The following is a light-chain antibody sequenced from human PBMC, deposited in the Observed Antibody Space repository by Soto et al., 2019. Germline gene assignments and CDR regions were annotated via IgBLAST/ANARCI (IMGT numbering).Light chain of an antibody. CDR3: QQYNSYWT. Sequence: IKLTQSPSSLSASVGDRVTITCRASQTISSWLAWYQQKPGKAPKLLIYKASTLKSGVPSRFSGSGSGTEFTLTISSLQPDDFATYYCQQYNSYWTFGQGTKVDIK. CDR1: QTISSW. V-gene: IGKV1-5*03. J-gene: IGKJ1*01. CDR2: KAS.